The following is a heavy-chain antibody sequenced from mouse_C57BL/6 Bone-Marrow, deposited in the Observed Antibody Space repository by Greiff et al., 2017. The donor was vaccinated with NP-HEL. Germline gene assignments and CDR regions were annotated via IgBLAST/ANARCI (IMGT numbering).Heavy chain of an antibody. Sequence: EVQLQESGPVLVKPGASVKMSCKASGYTFTDYYMNWVKQSHGKSLEWIGVINPYNGGTSYNPKFKGKATLTVDKSSSTAYMELNSLTSEDSAVYYCARTGIRPEGYFDYWGQGTTLTVSS. CDR2: INPYNGGT. J-gene: IGHJ2*01. V-gene: IGHV1-19*01. CDR3: ARTGIRPEGYFDY. CDR1: GYTFTDYY. D-gene: IGHD1-1*01.